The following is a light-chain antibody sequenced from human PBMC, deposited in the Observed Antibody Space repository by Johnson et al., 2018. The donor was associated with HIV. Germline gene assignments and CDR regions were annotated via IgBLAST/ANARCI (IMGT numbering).Light chain of an antibody. V-gene: IGLV1-51*01. CDR3: GTWDSSLSAGGNV. Sequence: QSVLTQPPSVSAAPGQKVTISCSGSSSNIGNNYVSWYQQFPRTAPKLLIYDNNKRPSGIPDRFSGSKSGTSATLGITGLQTGDEADYYCGTWDSSLSAGGNVFGTGTKVTVL. CDR2: DNN. J-gene: IGLJ1*01. CDR1: SSNIGNNY.